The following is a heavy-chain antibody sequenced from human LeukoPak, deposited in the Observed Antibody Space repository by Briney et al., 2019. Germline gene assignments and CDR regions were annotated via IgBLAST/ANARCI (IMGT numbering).Heavy chain of an antibody. CDR2: IRYDGGNQ. V-gene: IGHV3-30*02. Sequence: PGGSLRLSCAASGFTFSSYGMHWVRQAPGKGLEWVAFIRYDGGNQYYADSVKGRFTISRDSSKNTLYLQMNSLRAEDTAVYYCAKDPISLAGAGTSFDYWGQGTLVTVSS. J-gene: IGHJ4*02. D-gene: IGHD6-13*01. CDR1: GFTFSSYG. CDR3: AKDPISLAGAGTSFDY.